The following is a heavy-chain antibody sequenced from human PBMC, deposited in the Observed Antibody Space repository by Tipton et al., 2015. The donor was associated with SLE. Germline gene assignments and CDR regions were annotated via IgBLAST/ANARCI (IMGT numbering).Heavy chain of an antibody. V-gene: IGHV4-31*02. CDR1: GGSISSGGYY. J-gene: IGHJ4*02. Sequence: LRLSCTVSGGSISSGGYYWNWIRQHPGKGLEWIGYIYYSGSTYYNPSLKSRVTISIDTSKNQFSLKLSSVTAADTAVYYCARALQNYFDYWGQGTLVTVSS. CDR2: IYYSGST. CDR3: ARALQNYFDY.